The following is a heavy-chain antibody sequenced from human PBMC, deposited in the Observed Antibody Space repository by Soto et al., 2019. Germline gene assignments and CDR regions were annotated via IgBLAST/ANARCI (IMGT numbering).Heavy chain of an antibody. Sequence: EVQLVESGGGLVQPGGSLRLSCVVSGFTFSDHYMDWVRQAPGKGLEWVGRTRNKANSYTTEYAASVKGRFTISRDDSETSLYLQMNSLKTEDTAVYYCARASGRYGFDYWGQGTLVTVSS. V-gene: IGHV3-72*01. J-gene: IGHJ4*02. CDR1: GFTFSDHY. CDR3: ARASGRYGFDY. CDR2: TRNKANSYTT. D-gene: IGHD1-26*01.